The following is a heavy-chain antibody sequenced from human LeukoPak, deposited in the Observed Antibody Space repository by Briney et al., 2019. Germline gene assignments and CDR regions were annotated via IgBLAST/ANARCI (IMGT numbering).Heavy chain of an antibody. CDR2: INPNSGDT. V-gene: IGHV1-2*02. CDR3: ARVGQWLVENDWFDP. CDR1: EYTFTAYY. J-gene: IGHJ5*02. D-gene: IGHD6-19*01. Sequence: GASVKVSCKASEYTFTAYYVHWARQAPGQGLEWMGWINPNSGDTNFAQNFQGRVTMTRDTSISTVYMELSRLRSDDTAVYYCARVGQWLVENDWFDPWGQGTLVTVSS.